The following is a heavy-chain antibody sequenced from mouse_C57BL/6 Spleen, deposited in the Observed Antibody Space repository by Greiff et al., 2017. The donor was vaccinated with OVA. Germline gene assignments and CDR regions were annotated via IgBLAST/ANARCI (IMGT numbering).Heavy chain of an antibody. CDR3: ARGYNYGSRDY. CDR1: GYAFSSYW. V-gene: IGHV1-80*01. J-gene: IGHJ2*01. CDR2: IYPGDGDT. Sequence: QVQLQQSGAELVKPGASVKISCKASGYAFSSYWMNWVKQRPGKGLEWIGQIYPGDGDTNYNGKFKGKATLTADKSSSTAYMQLSSLTSEDSAVYFCARGYNYGSRDYWGQGTTLTVSS. D-gene: IGHD1-1*01.